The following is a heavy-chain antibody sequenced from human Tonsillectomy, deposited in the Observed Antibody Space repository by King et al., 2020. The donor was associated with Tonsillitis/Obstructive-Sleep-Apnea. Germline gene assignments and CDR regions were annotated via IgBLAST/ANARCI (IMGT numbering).Heavy chain of an antibody. V-gene: IGHV5-51*01. CDR3: ARQVSSSLRFWDY. CDR2: IYPGDSDT. D-gene: IGHD6-6*01. Sequence: VQLVESGAEVKKPGESLKISCKGSGYSFTSYWIGWVRQMPGKGQEWMGIIYPGDSDTRYSPSFQGQVTISADKSISAAYLQWSSLKASDTAMYYCARQVSSSLRFWDYWGQGTLVTVSS. J-gene: IGHJ4*02. CDR1: GYSFTSYW.